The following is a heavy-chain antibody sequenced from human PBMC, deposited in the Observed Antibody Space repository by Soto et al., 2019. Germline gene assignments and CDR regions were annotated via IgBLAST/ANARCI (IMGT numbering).Heavy chain of an antibody. V-gene: IGHV3-74*01. CDR2: INTDGSIT. CDR3: ARAQLGFDY. CDR1: GFTFSNYW. J-gene: IGHJ4*02. Sequence: GGSMRLSCAASGFTFSNYWMHWVRQAPGKGLVWVSRINTDGSITTYADSVKGRFAISRDNAKNTLYLQMNSLRVEDTAVYYCARAQLGFDYWGQGTLVTVSS. D-gene: IGHD2-2*01.